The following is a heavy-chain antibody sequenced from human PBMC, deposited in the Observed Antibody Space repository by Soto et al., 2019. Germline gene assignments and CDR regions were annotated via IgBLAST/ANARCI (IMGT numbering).Heavy chain of an antibody. CDR1: GYTFTSYD. V-gene: IGHV1-8*01. D-gene: IGHD1-1*01. CDR2: MSPNSGAT. Sequence: QVQLVQSGSEVTKPGASVKVSCKASGYTFTSYDINLVRQATGQGLEWMGWMSPNSGATGYAQKFQGRVTMTRDTSISTAYMERSNLRSEDTAIYYWARSVDAGVDVWGQGSTVTVSS. J-gene: IGHJ6*02. CDR3: ARSVDAGVDV.